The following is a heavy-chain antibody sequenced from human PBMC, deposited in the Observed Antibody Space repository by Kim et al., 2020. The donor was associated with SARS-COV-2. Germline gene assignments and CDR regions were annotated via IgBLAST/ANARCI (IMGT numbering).Heavy chain of an antibody. Sequence: RVTISVDTSKNQFSLKLSSVTAADTAVYYCARAPRITIFGVVIGPTNAFDIWGQGTMVTVSS. J-gene: IGHJ3*02. V-gene: IGHV4-30-2*05. D-gene: IGHD3-3*01. CDR3: ARAPRITIFGVVIGPTNAFDI.